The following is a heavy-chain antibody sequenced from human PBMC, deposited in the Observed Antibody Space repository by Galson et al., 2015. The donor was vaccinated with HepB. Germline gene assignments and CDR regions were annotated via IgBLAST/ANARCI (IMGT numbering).Heavy chain of an antibody. CDR3: ARAPVYVWGIYGPFDI. Sequence: SLRLSCAASGFTFSSFDMNWVRQAPGKGLEWLSHISSSGTTIYYADSVKGRFTISRDNAKNSLYLQMNSLRAEDTGVYYCARAPVYVWGIYGPFDIWGQGTMVTVSS. J-gene: IGHJ3*02. V-gene: IGHV3-48*03. CDR2: ISSSGTTI. CDR1: GFTFSSFD. D-gene: IGHD3-16*01.